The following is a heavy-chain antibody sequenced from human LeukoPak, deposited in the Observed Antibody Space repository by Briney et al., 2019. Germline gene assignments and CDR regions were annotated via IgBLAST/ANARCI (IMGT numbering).Heavy chain of an antibody. CDR1: GFTFSSFA. CDR2: ISYDGNNI. CDR3: ARDAPFSRAGFDY. J-gene: IGHJ4*02. Sequence: GGSLRLSCAASGFTFSSFAMHWVRQAPGKGLERVADISYDGNNIFYVDSVKGRFTISRDNSKNTLYLQMNSLGAEDTALYFCARDAPFSRAGFDYWGQGTLVTVSS. V-gene: IGHV3-30-3*01.